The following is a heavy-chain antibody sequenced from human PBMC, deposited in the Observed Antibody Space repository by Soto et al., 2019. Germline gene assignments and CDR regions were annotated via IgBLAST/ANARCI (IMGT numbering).Heavy chain of an antibody. CDR3: ARHTLDDGSGIDY. D-gene: IGHD3-10*01. CDR2: IYYSGST. Sequence: SETLSLTCTVSGGSISGYYWTWIRQPPGKGLEWIGSIYYSGSTYYNPSLKSRVTISVDTSKNQFSLKLSSVTAADTAVYYCARHTLDDGSGIDYWGQGTLVTVSS. J-gene: IGHJ4*02. CDR1: GGSISGYY. V-gene: IGHV4-59*05.